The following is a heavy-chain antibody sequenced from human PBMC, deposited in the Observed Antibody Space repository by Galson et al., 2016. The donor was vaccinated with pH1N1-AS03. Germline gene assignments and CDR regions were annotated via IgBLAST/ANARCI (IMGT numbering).Heavy chain of an antibody. J-gene: IGHJ4*02. CDR1: GFSFSSPW. CDR3: AREVTAGWHYDY. Sequence: SLRLSCAASGFSFSSPWMHWVRQVPGKGLVWVSRINGDGSRTNYADSVKGRFTISRDNAKKTVFLQMNSVRVDDTAVYYCAREVTAGWHYDYWGQGTLVTASS. V-gene: IGHV3-74*01. D-gene: IGHD1-7*01. CDR2: INGDGSRT.